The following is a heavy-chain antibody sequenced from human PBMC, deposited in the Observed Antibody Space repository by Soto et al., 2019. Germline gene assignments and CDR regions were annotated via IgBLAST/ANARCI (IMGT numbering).Heavy chain of an antibody. V-gene: IGHV4-39*02. J-gene: IGHJ4*02. D-gene: IGHD4-17*01. CDR3: ARDYGGNVFDY. CDR2: TYYSGST. CDR1: GGSISSSSYY. Sequence: SETLSLTCTVSGGSISSSSYYWDWIRQPPEKGMEWIGSTYYSGSTYYNPSLKSRVTISVDTSKNQFSLKLSSVTAADTAVYYCARDYGGNVFDYWGQGTLVTVSS.